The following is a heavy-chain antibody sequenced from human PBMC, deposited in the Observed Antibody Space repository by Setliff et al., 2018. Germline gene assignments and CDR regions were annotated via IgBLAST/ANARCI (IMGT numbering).Heavy chain of an antibody. J-gene: IGHJ6*03. CDR2: INHSGNT. CDR1: GDSISSGNW. CDR3: VRTDYSDGRYSMDV. D-gene: IGHD6-19*01. V-gene: IGHV4-4*02. Sequence: SETLSLTCAVSGDSISSGNWWSWVRQPPEKGLEWIGEINHSGNTNYNPSLKSRVTISVDKSTNQFSLRLNSVTAADTAVYYCVRTDYSDGRYSMDVWGKGTTVTVSS.